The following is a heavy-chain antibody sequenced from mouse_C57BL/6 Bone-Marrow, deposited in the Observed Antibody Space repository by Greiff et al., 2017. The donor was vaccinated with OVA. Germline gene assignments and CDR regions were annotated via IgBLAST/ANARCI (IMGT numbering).Heavy chain of an antibody. Sequence: EVQLVESGGGLVQPGGSLSLSCAASGFTFTDYYMSWVRQPPGKALVWLGFIRNKANGYTTEYSASVKGLFTFSRDNSQSILYLQMNALRAEDSATYYCARENYNGSSYVYFAYWSQGALVTVSA. V-gene: IGHV7-3*01. CDR2: IRNKANGYTT. J-gene: IGHJ3*01. CDR1: GFTFTDYY. D-gene: IGHD1-1*01. CDR3: ARENYNGSSYVYFAY.